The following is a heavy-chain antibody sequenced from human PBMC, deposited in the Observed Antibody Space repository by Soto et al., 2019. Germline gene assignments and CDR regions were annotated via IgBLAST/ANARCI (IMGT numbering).Heavy chain of an antibody. Sequence: QVQLVESGGGVVQPGRSLRLSCAASGFTFSSYGMHWVLQAPGKGLEWVAVISYDGSNKYYADSVKGRFTISRDNSKNTLYLQMNSLRAEDTAVYYCARCSGGSCYHTYYFDYWGQGTLVTVSS. D-gene: IGHD2-15*01. V-gene: IGHV3-30*03. J-gene: IGHJ4*02. CDR3: ARCSGGSCYHTYYFDY. CDR2: ISYDGSNK. CDR1: GFTFSSYG.